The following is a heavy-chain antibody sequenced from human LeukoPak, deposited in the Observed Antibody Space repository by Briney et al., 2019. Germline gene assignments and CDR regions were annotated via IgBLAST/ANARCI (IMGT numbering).Heavy chain of an antibody. J-gene: IGHJ5*02. CDR1: GGSISSYY. CDR2: IYYSGST. CDR3: ARREAHNWLDP. V-gene: IGHV4-59*08. Sequence: SETLSLTCTVSGGSISSYYWSWIRQPPGKGLEWIGYIYYSGSTNYNPSLKSRVTISVDTSKNQFSLKLSSVTAADTAVYYCARREAHNWLDPWGQGTLVTVSS.